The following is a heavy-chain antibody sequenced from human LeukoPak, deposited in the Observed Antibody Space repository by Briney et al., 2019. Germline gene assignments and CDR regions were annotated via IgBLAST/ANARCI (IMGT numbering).Heavy chain of an antibody. Sequence: GGSLRLSCAASGFTFSSYNMNWVRQAPGKGLEWVSSITSGSSYIYYADSVKGRFTISRDNAKNSLYLQMNSLGAEDTAVYYCARDPYSGSYENYYYYFMDVWGKGTTVTISS. V-gene: IGHV3-21*01. CDR1: GFTFSSYN. CDR2: ITSGSSYI. D-gene: IGHD1-26*01. CDR3: ARDPYSGSYENYYYYFMDV. J-gene: IGHJ6*03.